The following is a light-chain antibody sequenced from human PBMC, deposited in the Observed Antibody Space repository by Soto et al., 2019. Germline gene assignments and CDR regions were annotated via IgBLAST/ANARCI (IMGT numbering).Light chain of an antibody. V-gene: IGKV3-15*01. CDR2: DAT. J-gene: IGKJ4*01. CDR1: QSVRNN. CDR3: QQYDNWPPKT. Sequence: EVVMTQSPATLSVSPGERATLSCKASQSVRNNLVWYLQKPGQAPRPIIYDATTRATGIPVRFSGSGSGTEFTLTISSLQSEDVGVYYCQQYDNWPPKTFGGWTKVEVK.